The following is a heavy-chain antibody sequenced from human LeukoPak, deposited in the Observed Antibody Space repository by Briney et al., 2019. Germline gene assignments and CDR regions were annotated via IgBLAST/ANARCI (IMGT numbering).Heavy chain of an antibody. V-gene: IGHV7-4-1*02. J-gene: IGHJ5*02. CDR3: ARGAGHGDYRIDP. CDR1: GYTFTSYG. Sequence: SVKVSCKASGYTFTSYGISWVRQAPGQGLEWMGWINTDTGNPTYAQGFTGRFVFSLDTSVSTAYLQISSLKAEDAAVYYCARGAGHGDYRIDPWGQGTLVTVSS. CDR2: INTDTGNP. D-gene: IGHD4-17*01.